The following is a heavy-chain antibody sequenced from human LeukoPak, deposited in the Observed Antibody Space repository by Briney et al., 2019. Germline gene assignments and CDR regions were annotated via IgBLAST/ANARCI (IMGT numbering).Heavy chain of an antibody. CDR2: ISYDGSNK. V-gene: IGHV3-30*01. J-gene: IGHJ4*02. CDR1: GFTFSSYA. D-gene: IGHD5-24*01. CDR3: ARDSDGFDY. Sequence: GRSLRLSCAASGFTFSSYAMHWVRQAPGKGLEWVAVISYDGSNKYYADSVKGRFTISRDNSKNTLYLQMNSLRAEDTAAYYCARDSDGFDYWGQGTLVTVSS.